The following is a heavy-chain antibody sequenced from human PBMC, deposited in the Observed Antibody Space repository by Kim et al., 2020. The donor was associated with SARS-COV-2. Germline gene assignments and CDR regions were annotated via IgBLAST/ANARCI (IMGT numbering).Heavy chain of an antibody. CDR3: ASASSAWPVVSFDY. D-gene: IGHD6-19*01. J-gene: IGHJ4*02. Sequence: GGSLRLSCVVSGITFSTSWMHWVRQAPGKVLVWVSRIDRDGSRTNYADSVKGRFTVSRDNAKNTLYLQMNSLRVEDTAVYYCASASSAWPVVSFDYWGQGTLVTVSS. V-gene: IGHV3-74*01. CDR2: IDRDGSRT. CDR1: GITFSTSW.